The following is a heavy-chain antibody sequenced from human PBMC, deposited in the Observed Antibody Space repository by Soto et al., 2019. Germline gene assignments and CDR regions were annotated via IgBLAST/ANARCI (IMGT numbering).Heavy chain of an antibody. Sequence: QVQLVQSGAEVKKTGSSVKVSCKASGGTFSIYGFSWVRQAPGQGPEWIGGIIPILTTPNYAQKFQGRVTIVADESPTTVYMGLRRLILEDAAVYSWATGVGIAPTGEDGRDVWGQGTSVTVSS. D-gene: IGHD6-13*01. J-gene: IGHJ6*02. CDR1: GGTFSIYG. V-gene: IGHV1-69*01. CDR3: ATGVGIAPTGEDGRDV. CDR2: IIPILTTP.